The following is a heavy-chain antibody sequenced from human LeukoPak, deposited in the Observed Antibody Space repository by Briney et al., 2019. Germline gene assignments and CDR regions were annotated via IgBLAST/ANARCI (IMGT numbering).Heavy chain of an antibody. CDR2: VYYSGGT. J-gene: IGHJ4*02. CDR3: ARGVGLTQGGTFDY. CDR1: GGSISSGAYS. D-gene: IGHD1-1*01. V-gene: IGHV4-30-4*07. Sequence: SETLSLTCAVSGGSISSGAYSWSWIRQPPRKGLEWIGYVYYSGGTHYNSSLKSRVTISVDTSKNQLSLKLSSVTAADTAVYYCARGVGLTQGGTFDYWGQGTLVTVSS.